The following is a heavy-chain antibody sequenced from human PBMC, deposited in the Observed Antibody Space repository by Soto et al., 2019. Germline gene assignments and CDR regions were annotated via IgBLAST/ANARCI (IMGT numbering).Heavy chain of an antibody. V-gene: IGHV3-15*01. J-gene: IGHJ4*02. CDR2: IRSQGDGGTA. CDR3: ITAPLR. Sequence: QLVESGGGFVEPGTSLRLTCAASGFTFSNAWITWVRQAPGKGLERVGLIRSQGDGGTADYAAPVRGRFTISRDDSQNMVFLHMDSLQPEDTAVYYCITAPLRWGQGTLVTVSS. CDR1: GFTFSNAW.